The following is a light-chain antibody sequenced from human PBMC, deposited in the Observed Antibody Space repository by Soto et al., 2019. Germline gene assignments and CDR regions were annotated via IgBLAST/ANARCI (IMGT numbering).Light chain of an antibody. CDR2: EGS. CDR1: SSDVGSYDL. V-gene: IGLV2-23*03. J-gene: IGLJ2*01. CDR3: CSYAGSSTFVV. Sequence: QPVLTQPASVSGSPGQSITISCTGTSSDVGSYDLVSWYQQHPGKAPKVMIYEGSKRPSGVSNRFSGSKSANTASLTISGLQAEDEADYYCCSYAGSSTFVVFGGGTKLTVL.